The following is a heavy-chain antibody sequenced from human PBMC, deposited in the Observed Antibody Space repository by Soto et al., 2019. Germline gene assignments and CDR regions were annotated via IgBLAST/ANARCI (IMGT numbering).Heavy chain of an antibody. CDR3: ARKRRDGYNFGGMDV. V-gene: IGHV1-69*01. CDR1: GGTFSSYA. J-gene: IGHJ6*02. Sequence: QVQLVQSGAEVKKPGSSVKVSCKASGGTFSSYAISWVRQAPGQGLEWMGGIIPIFGTANYAQKFQGRVTITADECTSAAYMGLSSLRSEDTAVYYCARKRRDGYNFGGMDVWGQGTTVTVSS. CDR2: IIPIFGTA. D-gene: IGHD5-12*01.